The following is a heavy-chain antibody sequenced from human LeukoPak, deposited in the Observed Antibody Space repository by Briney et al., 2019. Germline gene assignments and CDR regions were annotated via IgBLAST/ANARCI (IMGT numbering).Heavy chain of an antibody. D-gene: IGHD5-18*01. V-gene: IGHV3-7*01. CDR2: IRHDGSEK. CDR3: ARGGSRQYNF. J-gene: IGHJ4*02. CDR1: GFTFSSYW. Sequence: GGSLRLSCAASGFTFSSYWMSWVRQAPGKGLEWVANIRHDGSEKYYVDSVKGRFTISRDNARDSLYLQMNSLRVEDTAVYYCARGGSRQYNFWGQGTLVTVSS.